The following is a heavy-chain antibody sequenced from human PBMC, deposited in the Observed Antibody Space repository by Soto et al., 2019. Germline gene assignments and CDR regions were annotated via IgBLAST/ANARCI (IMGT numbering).Heavy chain of an antibody. J-gene: IGHJ6*03. CDR3: ARLYDFSDYYYYYMDV. Sequence: PSETLSLTCTVSGGSISSSSYYWGWIRQPPGKGLEWIGSIYYSGSTYYNPSLKSRVTISVDTSKNQFSLKLSSVTAADTAVYYCARLYDFSDYYYYYMDVWGKGTTVTVSS. V-gene: IGHV4-39*01. CDR2: IYYSGST. CDR1: GGSISSSSYY. D-gene: IGHD3-3*01.